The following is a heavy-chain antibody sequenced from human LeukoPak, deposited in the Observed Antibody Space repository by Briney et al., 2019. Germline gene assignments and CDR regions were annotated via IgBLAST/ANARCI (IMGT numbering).Heavy chain of an antibody. D-gene: IGHD3-10*01. CDR3: ARGGGYYGSGSYYYMDV. J-gene: IGHJ6*03. V-gene: IGHV1-46*01. Sequence: APVKVSCKAFGYTFTSNYMHWVRQAPGQGPEWMGVISPSGGSTTYAQKFQGRVTMTRDTSTSTLYMELSSLRSEDTAVYYCARGGGYYGSGSYYYMDVWGKGTTVTISS. CDR2: ISPSGGST. CDR1: GYTFTSNY.